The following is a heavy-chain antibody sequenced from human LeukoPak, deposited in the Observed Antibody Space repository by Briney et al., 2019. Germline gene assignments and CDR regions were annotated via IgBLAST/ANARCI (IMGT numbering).Heavy chain of an antibody. CDR1: GYSFTSYW. CDR3: ARQSLRYCSSTSCYSPADY. V-gene: IGHV5-51*01. CDR2: IYPGDSDT. J-gene: IGHJ4*02. D-gene: IGHD2-2*02. Sequence: GESLQISCKGSGYSFTSYWIGWVRQIPGKGLEWMGIIYPGDSDTRYSPSFQGQVTISADKSISTAYLQWSSLKASDTAMYYCARQSLRYCSSTSCYSPADYWGQGILVTVSS.